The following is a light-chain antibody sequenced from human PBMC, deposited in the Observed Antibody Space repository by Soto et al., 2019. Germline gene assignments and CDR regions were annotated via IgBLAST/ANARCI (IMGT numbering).Light chain of an antibody. J-gene: IGKJ2*01. CDR2: LGS. CDR3: MQALQTPPA. Sequence: DIVMTQSPLSLPVTPGEPASISCRSSQSLLHSNGYNYLDWYVQKPGQSPQLLFYLGSSRASGVPDRFTGSGSGTEFTLKISRVEAEDVGVYYCMQALQTPPAFGQGTKLEIK. CDR1: QSLLHSNGYNY. V-gene: IGKV2-28*01.